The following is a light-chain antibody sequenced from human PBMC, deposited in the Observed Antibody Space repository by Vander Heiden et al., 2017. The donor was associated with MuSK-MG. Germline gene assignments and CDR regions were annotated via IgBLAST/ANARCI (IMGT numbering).Light chain of an antibody. CDR3: QQYDKLRLIT. J-gene: IGKJ5*01. V-gene: IGKV1-33*01. CDR1: QDISNY. CDR2: DAS. Sequence: DIQMTQSPSSLSASVGDRVTITCQASQDISNYLNWYQQKPGKAPKLLIYDASNLETGVPSRFSGSGSGTDFTFTISSLQPEDIATYYCQQYDKLRLITFGQGTRLEIK.